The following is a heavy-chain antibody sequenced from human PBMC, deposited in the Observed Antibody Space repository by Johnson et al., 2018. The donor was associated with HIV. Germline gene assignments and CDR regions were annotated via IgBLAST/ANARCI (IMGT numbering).Heavy chain of an antibody. Sequence: VQLVESGGGLIQPGGSLRLSSAASGFTVSSNYMSWVRQAPGKGLEWVPVISGSGGSTYYADSVKGWFTFSSDHSRNTLYLQMNSLRAEETAVYRCAKGLAGAFDIWGQGTMVTVSS. V-gene: IGHV3-53*01. CDR2: ISGSGGST. CDR3: AKGLAGAFDI. D-gene: IGHD6-19*01. J-gene: IGHJ3*02. CDR1: GFTVSSNY.